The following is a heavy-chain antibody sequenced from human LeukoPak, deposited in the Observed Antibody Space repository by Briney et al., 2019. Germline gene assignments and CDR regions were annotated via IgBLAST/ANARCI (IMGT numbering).Heavy chain of an antibody. CDR1: GGSISSYY. J-gene: IGHJ4*02. CDR3: ARALDYYDSSGYSCFDY. V-gene: IGHV4-59*06. CDR2: IYYSGST. D-gene: IGHD3-22*01. Sequence: PSETLSLTCTVSGGSISSYYWSWFRQHPGKGLEWIGYIYYSGSTYYNPSLKSRVTISVDTSKNQFSLKLSSVTAADTAVYYCARALDYYDSSGYSCFDYWGQGTLVTVSS.